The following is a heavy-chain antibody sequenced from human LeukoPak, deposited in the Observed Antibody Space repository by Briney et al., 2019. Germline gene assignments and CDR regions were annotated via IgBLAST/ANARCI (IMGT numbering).Heavy chain of an antibody. V-gene: IGHV1-18*01. J-gene: IGHJ5*02. CDR1: GYTFTSYG. CDR2: ISAYNGNT. CDR3: ARGQETFITIFGVGGYNWFDP. D-gene: IGHD3-3*01. Sequence: ASVKVSCKASGYTFTSYGISWVRQAPGQGLEWMGWISAYNGNTNYAQKLQGRVTMTTDTSTSTAYIELRSLRSDDTAVYYCARGQETFITIFGVGGYNWFDPWGQGTLVTVSS.